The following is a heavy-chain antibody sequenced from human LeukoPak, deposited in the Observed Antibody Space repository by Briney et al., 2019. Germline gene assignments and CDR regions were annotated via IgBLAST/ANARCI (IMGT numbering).Heavy chain of an antibody. V-gene: IGHV3-33*01. CDR2: IWYDGSHE. D-gene: IGHD2-21*01. CDR3: ARGKLGDPGNHYTYFDL. Sequence: PGGSLRLSCAASRFTFTDYGMHWVRQAPGKGLEWVAAIWYDGSHENNADSVKGRFTIPRDNSKNMLYLQLNSLRAEDTAVYYCARGKLGDPGNHYTYFDLWGQGTLVTVPS. CDR1: RFTFTDYG. J-gene: IGHJ4*02.